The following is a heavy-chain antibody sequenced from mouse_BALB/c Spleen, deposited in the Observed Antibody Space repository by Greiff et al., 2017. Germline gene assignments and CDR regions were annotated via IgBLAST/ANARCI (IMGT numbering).Heavy chain of an antibody. CDR1: GYTFTSYW. J-gene: IGHJ4*01. D-gene: IGHD2-10*02. CDR2: IYPGNSDT. CDR3: TRKMYGNYPYYAMDY. Sequence: VQLKESGTVLARPGASVKMSCKASGYTFTSYWMHWVKQRPGQGLEWIGAIYPGNSDTSYNQKFKGKAKLTAVTSTSTAYMELSSLTNEDSAVYYCTRKMYGNYPYYAMDYWGQGTSVTVSS. V-gene: IGHV1-5*01.